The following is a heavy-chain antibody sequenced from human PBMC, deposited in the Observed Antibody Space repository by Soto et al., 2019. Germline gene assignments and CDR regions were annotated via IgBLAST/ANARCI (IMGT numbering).Heavy chain of an antibody. V-gene: IGHV3-30*18. J-gene: IGHJ4*02. Sequence: PGGSLRLSCAASGFTFSSYGMHWVRQAPGKGLEWVSVISYDGSNKYYADSVKGRFTISRDNSKNTLYLQMNSLRAEDTAVYYCAKDRGSSWYESVDYWGQGTLVTVSS. CDR1: GFTFSSYG. D-gene: IGHD6-13*01. CDR3: AKDRGSSWYESVDY. CDR2: ISYDGSNK.